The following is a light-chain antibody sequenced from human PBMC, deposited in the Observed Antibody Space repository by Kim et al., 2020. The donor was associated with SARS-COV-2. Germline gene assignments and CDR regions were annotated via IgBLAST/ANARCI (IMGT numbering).Light chain of an antibody. CDR1: QSVSSY. V-gene: IGKV3-11*01. CDR2: DAS. CDR3: QQRRGA. J-gene: IGKJ4*01. Sequence: TLSLYPGERATPACRASQSVSSYLAWYQQKPGQAPRLLIYDASNRATGIPARFSGSGSGTDFTLTITSLEPEDFAVYYCQQRRGAFGGGTKVDIK.